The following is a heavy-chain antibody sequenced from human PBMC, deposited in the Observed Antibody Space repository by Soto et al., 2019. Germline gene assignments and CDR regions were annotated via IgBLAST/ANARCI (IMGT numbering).Heavy chain of an antibody. D-gene: IGHD6-19*01. J-gene: IGHJ4*02. Sequence: QMQLVQSGPEVKKPGTSVKVSCKASGFTFTSSAVHWVRQARGQRIDWIGWIVVGSGNTNYAQKFQERVTITRDMSTGTAYMELSSLRSEDTAVYYCAADLLRSSGWYGDFDYWGQGTLVTVSS. CDR1: GFTFTSSA. V-gene: IGHV1-58*01. CDR3: AADLLRSSGWYGDFDY. CDR2: IVVGSGNT.